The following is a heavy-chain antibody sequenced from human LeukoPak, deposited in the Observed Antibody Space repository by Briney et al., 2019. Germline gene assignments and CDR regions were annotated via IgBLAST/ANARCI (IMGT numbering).Heavy chain of an antibody. CDR3: ARVGRCSSTSCFLSMGWFDP. V-gene: IGHV1-69*05. CDR2: IIPISGTA. D-gene: IGHD2-2*01. J-gene: IGHJ5*02. Sequence: ASVKVSCKASGGTFSSYAISWVRQAPGQGLEWMGGIIPISGTANYAQKFQGRVTITTDESTSTAYMELSSLRSEDTAVYYCARVGRCSSTSCFLSMGWFDPWGQGTLVTVSS. CDR1: GGTFSSYA.